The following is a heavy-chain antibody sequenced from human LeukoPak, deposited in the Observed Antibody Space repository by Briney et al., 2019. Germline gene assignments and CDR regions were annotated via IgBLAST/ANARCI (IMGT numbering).Heavy chain of an antibody. D-gene: IGHD2/OR15-2a*01. CDR1: GGSISSYY. V-gene: IGHV4-4*07. J-gene: IGHJ6*03. CDR2: FYSSGST. Sequence: PSETLSLTCSVSGGSISSYYWSWIRQPAGKGLEWIGRFYSSGSTNYNPSLKSRVTMSVDTSKNQFSLKLSSVTAADTAVYYCAREGDIAIVPTVHYYYFMDVWGIGATVTVSS. CDR3: AREGDIAIVPTVHYYYFMDV.